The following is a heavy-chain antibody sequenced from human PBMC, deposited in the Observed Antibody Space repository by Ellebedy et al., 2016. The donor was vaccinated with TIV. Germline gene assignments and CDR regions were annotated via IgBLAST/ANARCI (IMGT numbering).Heavy chain of an antibody. Sequence: GESLKISXVASGFTFSSFGMHWVRQAPGKGLEWVANIKEDGSLIHYVDSVKGRFIISRDNTKKSVYLQMKSLTAEDTAVYYCVREWAYWGQGALVTVSS. D-gene: IGHD3-16*01. CDR2: IKEDGSLI. CDR3: VREWAY. V-gene: IGHV3-7*01. J-gene: IGHJ4*02. CDR1: GFTFSSFG.